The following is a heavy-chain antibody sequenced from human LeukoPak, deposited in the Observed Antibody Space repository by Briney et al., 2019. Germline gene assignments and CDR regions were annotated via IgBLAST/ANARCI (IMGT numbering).Heavy chain of an antibody. J-gene: IGHJ4*02. D-gene: IGHD6-19*01. V-gene: IGHV1-46*01. Sequence: ASVKVSCKASGYTFTGYYMHWVRQAPGQGLEWMGIINPSGGSTSYAQKFQGRVTMTRDMSTSTLYMQLSSLRSEDTAVYYCAKEGGSSGSFDYWGQGTLVTVSS. CDR2: INPSGGST. CDR1: GYTFTGYY. CDR3: AKEGGSSGSFDY.